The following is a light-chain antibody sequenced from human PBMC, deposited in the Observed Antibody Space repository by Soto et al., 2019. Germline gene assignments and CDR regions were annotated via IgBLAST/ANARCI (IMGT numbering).Light chain of an antibody. V-gene: IGKV3-11*01. CDR1: QNVDSY. CDR2: DAS. J-gene: IGKJ2*01. CDR3: QQRTNWPPST. Sequence: IVLTQSPATLSLSPGESATLSCRASQNVDSYLAWYQQKPGQAPRLPIYDASNRATGVPARFSGSGSGTDFTLTISSLEPEDFAVYYCQQRTNWPPSTFGQGTKLEIK.